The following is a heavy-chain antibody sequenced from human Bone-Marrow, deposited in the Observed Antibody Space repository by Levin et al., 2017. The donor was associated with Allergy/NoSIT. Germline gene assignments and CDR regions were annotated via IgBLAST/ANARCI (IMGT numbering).Heavy chain of an antibody. J-gene: IGHJ4*02. CDR3: ATHSFDY. CDR2: ISNEGDKR. CDR1: GFIFNTYS. Sequence: GESLKISCAASGFIFNTYSMHWVRQAPGKGLEWVAVISNEGDKRFYGDSVKGRFTISRDNSKNTLSLEMNNLRPEDTAVYYCATHSFDYWGQGVRVTVSS. V-gene: IGHV3-30-3*01.